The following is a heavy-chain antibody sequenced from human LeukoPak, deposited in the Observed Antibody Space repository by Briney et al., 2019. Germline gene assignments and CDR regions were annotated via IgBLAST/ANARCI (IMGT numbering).Heavy chain of an antibody. Sequence: SETLSLTCAVYGGSFSGYYWTWIRQPPGKVLEWIGYIYYSGSTNYNPSLKSRVTISVDTSKNQFSLKLSSVTAADTAVYYCARVDIVGSYYMDVWGKGTTVTVSS. CDR2: IYYSGST. J-gene: IGHJ6*03. CDR3: ARVDIVGSYYMDV. V-gene: IGHV4-59*01. CDR1: GGSFSGYY. D-gene: IGHD2-15*01.